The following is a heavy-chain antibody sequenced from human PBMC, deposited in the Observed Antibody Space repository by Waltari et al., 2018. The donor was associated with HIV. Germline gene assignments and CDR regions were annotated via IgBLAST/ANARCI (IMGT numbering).Heavy chain of an antibody. V-gene: IGHV3-23*01. CDR2: MSCISATI. CDR1: GFTFSSYA. CDR3: TKRAEAYSSNGAYGMDV. J-gene: IGHJ6*02. D-gene: IGHD6-13*01. Sequence: EVQLLESGGGLVQPGGSLRLSCAASGFTFSSYAMHWVRRAPGEGLGWVSAMSCISATIKYADSGKGRFTISRDNSKNTLYLQMKSLRAEDTAVYYCTKRAEAYSSNGAYGMDVWGQGTTVTVSS.